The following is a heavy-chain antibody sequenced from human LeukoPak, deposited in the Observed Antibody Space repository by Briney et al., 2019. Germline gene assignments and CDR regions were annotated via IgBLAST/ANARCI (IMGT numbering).Heavy chain of an antibody. D-gene: IGHD1-26*01. V-gene: IGHV1-18*01. CDR1: GYNFFRYG. Sequence: ASVKLSYKASGYNFFRYGITSVREAPGQGLEWMGWVSAYADNTNYVQKLQGRVTMTTDTSTSTAYMELRSLRSDDTAVSYGARDCIGCDGFDSWGQGTLFTVSS. CDR2: VSAYADNT. J-gene: IGHJ4*02. CDR3: ARDCIGCDGFDS.